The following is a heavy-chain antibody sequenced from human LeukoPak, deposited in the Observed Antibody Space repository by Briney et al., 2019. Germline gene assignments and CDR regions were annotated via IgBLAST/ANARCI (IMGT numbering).Heavy chain of an antibody. V-gene: IGHV3-21*01. CDR2: ISSSSTYK. Sequence: GGSLRLSCAASGFTFSSYSMSWVRQAPGKGLEWVSSISSSSTYKYYVDSVKGRFTISRDNAKNSPYLQMNSLRAEDTAVYYCARGAITGTASFDYWGQGTLVTVSS. CDR1: GFTFSSYS. CDR3: ARGAITGTASFDY. D-gene: IGHD1-7*01. J-gene: IGHJ4*02.